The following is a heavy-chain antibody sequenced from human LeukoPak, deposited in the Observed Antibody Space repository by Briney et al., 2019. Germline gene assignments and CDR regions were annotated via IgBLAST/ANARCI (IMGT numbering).Heavy chain of an antibody. CDR1: GFTFSSYE. J-gene: IGHJ3*02. V-gene: IGHV3-48*03. CDR3: AGSVWDAFDI. CDR2: ISSSGSTI. Sequence: GGSLRLSCAASGFTFSSYEMNWVRQAPGKGLEWVSYISSSGSTIYYADSVKSRFTISRDNAKNSLYLQMNSLRAEDTAVYYCAGSVWDAFDIWGQGTMVTVSS. D-gene: IGHD2-8*01.